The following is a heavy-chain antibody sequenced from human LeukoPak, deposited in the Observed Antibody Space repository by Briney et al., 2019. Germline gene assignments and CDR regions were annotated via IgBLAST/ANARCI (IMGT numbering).Heavy chain of an antibody. Sequence: PGRSLRLSCAASGFTFSNAWMNWVRQAPGKGLEWVGRIKSKTDGGTTDYAAPVKGRFTISRDDSKNTLYLQMNSLKTEDTAVYYCTTDLQYYYDSSGYYSLFDYWGQGTLVTVSS. V-gene: IGHV3-15*07. CDR3: TTDLQYYYDSSGYYSLFDY. CDR2: IKSKTDGGTT. CDR1: GFTFSNAW. J-gene: IGHJ4*02. D-gene: IGHD3-22*01.